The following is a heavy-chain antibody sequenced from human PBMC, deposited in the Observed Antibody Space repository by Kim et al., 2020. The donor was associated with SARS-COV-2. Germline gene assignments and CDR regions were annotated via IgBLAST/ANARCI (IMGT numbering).Heavy chain of an antibody. V-gene: IGHV1-24*01. CDR3: ATPPGTRKDYVWGSYHY. CDR2: FDPEDGET. D-gene: IGHD3-16*02. J-gene: IGHJ4*02. Sequence: ASVKVSCKVSGYTLTESSMHWVRQAPGKGLEWMGGFDPEDGETIYAQKFQGRVTMTEDTSTDTAYMELSSLRSEDTAVYYCATPPGTRKDYVWGSYHYWGQGTLVTVSS. CDR1: GYTLTESS.